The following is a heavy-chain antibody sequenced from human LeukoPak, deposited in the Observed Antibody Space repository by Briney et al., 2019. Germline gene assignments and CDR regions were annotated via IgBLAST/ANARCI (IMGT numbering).Heavy chain of an antibody. CDR3: ARVTMVRGVIEVDY. Sequence: PSETLSLTCTVSGGSISSGDYYWSWIRQPPGKGLEWIGYIYYSGSTYYNPSLKSRVTISVDTSKNQFSLKLSSVTAADTAVYYCARVTMVRGVIEVDYWGQGTLATVSS. CDR2: IYYSGST. V-gene: IGHV4-30-4*01. J-gene: IGHJ4*02. CDR1: GGSISSGDYY. D-gene: IGHD3-10*01.